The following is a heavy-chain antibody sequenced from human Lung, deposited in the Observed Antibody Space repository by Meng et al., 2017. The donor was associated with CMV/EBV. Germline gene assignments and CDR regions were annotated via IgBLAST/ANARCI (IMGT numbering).Heavy chain of an antibody. Sequence: KVSCKGSGYSFTSYWIGWVRQMPGKGLEWMGIIYPGDSDTRYSPSFQGQVTISADKSISTAYLQWSSLKASDTAMYYCARQLDCSSTSCYTNAFDNWGQGTMVTVSS. CDR3: ARQLDCSSTSCYTNAFDN. CDR2: IYPGDSDT. CDR1: GYSFTSYW. J-gene: IGHJ3*02. D-gene: IGHD2-2*02. V-gene: IGHV5-51*01.